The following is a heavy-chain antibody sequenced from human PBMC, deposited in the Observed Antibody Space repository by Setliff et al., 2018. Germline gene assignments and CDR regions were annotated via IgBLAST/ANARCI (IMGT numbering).Heavy chain of an antibody. J-gene: IGHJ5*02. Sequence: PGESLKISCAASGFTFDSYGMHWVHQAPGKGLEWVAFIRFDGSTKYYADSVKGRFTISRDNFQNTLYLQMDSLRPEDTGVYYCAKVKKQLIRGSGLDLWGQGTLVTVSS. CDR1: GFTFDSYG. V-gene: IGHV3-30*02. D-gene: IGHD3-10*01. CDR2: IRFDGSTK. CDR3: AKVKKQLIRGSGLDL.